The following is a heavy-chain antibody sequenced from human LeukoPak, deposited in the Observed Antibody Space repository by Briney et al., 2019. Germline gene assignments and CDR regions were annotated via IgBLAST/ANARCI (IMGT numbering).Heavy chain of an antibody. CDR3: RLARKYGMDD. CDR2: INTNRGGT. CDR1: GYTFTGYY. J-gene: IGHJ6*02. V-gene: IGHV1-2*02. D-gene: IGHD3-9*01. Sequence: ASVKVSCKASGYTFTGYYMHWVRQAPGQGLEWMGWINTNRGGTNYAQKFQGRITMTRDTSISTTYMDLRRLRSEDAAVYYRRLARKYGMDDWGQGTTVTVSS.